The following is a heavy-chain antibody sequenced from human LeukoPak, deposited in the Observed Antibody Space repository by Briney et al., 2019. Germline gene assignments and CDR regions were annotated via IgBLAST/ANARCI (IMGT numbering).Heavy chain of an antibody. CDR2: INHSGST. J-gene: IGHJ4*02. CDR1: GGSFSGYY. V-gene: IGHV4-34*01. Sequence: SETLSLTCAVYGGSFSGYYWSWIRQPPGKGLEWIGEINHSGSTNYNPSLKSRVTISVDTSKNQFSLKLSSVTAADTAVYYCARAGHSGSYSLFDYWGQGTLVTVSS. D-gene: IGHD1-26*01. CDR3: ARAGHSGSYSLFDY.